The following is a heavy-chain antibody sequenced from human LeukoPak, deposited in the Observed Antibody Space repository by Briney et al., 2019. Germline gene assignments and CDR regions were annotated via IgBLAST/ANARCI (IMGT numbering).Heavy chain of an antibody. D-gene: IGHD6-13*01. Sequence: KPSETPSPTRPVSGGPLSTYYWSWIRQPPPKGLGWVGYISYSGSTNYNPSLKSRVTISVDTSKNQFSLKLSSVTAADTAVYYCARHARAYSSSWFFDYWGQGTLVTVSS. CDR3: ARHARAYSSSWFFDY. J-gene: IGHJ4*02. CDR2: ISYSGST. CDR1: GGPLSTYY. V-gene: IGHV4-59*08.